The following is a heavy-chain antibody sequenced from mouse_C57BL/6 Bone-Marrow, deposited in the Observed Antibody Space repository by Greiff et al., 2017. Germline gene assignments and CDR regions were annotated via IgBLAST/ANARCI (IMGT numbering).Heavy chain of an antibody. J-gene: IGHJ4*01. V-gene: IGHV1S41*01. CDR3: ARENYYGSTSYAMDY. CDR2: IAPGSGST. D-gene: IGHD1-1*01. CDR1: GYTFTSYW. Sequence: DLVKPGASVKLSCKASGYTFTSYWINWIKQRPGQGLEWIGRIAPGSGSTYYHEIFKGKATLTVDTSSSTAYMQLSSLSSEDSAVYFCARENYYGSTSYAMDYWGQGTSVTVSS.